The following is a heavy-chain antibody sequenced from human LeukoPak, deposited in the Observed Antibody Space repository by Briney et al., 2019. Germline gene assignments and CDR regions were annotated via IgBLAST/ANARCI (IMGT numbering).Heavy chain of an antibody. J-gene: IGHJ4*02. D-gene: IGHD3-3*01. CDR3: ARESIFGVVNPFDY. CDR2: INPNSGGT. V-gene: IGHV1-2*02. Sequence: GASVKVSCTASGYTFTGYYMHWVRQAPGQGLEWMGWINPNSGGTNYAQKFQGRVTMTRDTSISTAYMELSRLRSDDTAVYYCARESIFGVVNPFDYWGQGTLVTVSS. CDR1: GYTFTGYY.